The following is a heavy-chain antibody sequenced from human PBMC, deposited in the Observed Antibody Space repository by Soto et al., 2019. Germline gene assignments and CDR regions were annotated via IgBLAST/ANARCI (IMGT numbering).Heavy chain of an antibody. J-gene: IGHJ4*02. D-gene: IGHD1-26*01. CDR3: ARASGGGVGTTSY. Sequence: QVQLMQSGAEVKKPGASAKVSCKASGYTFNNYGISWMRQVPGQGLEWMGWISAYNGTTNYAQKFQGRVIMTTDASTNTAHMKLRNLKSDDTAVYYCARASGGGVGTTSYWGQGTLVTVSS. CDR1: GYTFNNYG. V-gene: IGHV1-18*01. CDR2: ISAYNGTT.